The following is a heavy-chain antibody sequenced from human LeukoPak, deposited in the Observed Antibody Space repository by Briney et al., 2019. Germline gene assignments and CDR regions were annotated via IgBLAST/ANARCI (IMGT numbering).Heavy chain of an antibody. CDR1: GYTFTSYG. V-gene: IGHV1-18*01. J-gene: IGHJ3*02. D-gene: IGHD3-16*02. CDR2: ISAYNGNT. Sequence: ASVKVSCKASGYTFTSYGISWVRQAPGQGLEWMGWISAYNGNTNYAQKLQGRVTMTTDTSTSTAYMELRSLRSDDTAVYHCARDTIMITFGGVIVMGAFDIWGQGTMVTVSS. CDR3: ARDTIMITFGGVIVMGAFDI.